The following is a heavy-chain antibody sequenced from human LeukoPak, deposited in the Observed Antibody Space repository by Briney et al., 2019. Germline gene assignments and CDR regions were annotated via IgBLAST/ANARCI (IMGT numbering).Heavy chain of an antibody. CDR1: GYTFTNYG. Sequence: ASVKVSCKASGYTFTNYGISWVRQAPGQGLEWMGWIRVYNGNTNYAQKLQGRVTMTTDTSTTTAYMELRSLRSDDTAVYYCARGELRHLDCWGQGTLVTVSS. CDR2: IRVYNGNT. V-gene: IGHV1-18*01. D-gene: IGHD1-7*01. CDR3: ARGELRHLDC. J-gene: IGHJ4*02.